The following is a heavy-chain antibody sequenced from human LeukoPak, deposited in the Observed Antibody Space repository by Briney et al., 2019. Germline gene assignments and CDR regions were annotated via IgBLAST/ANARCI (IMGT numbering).Heavy chain of an antibody. J-gene: IGHJ3*02. Sequence: ASVKVSCKASGYTFTGYYMHWVRQAPGQGLEWVGWINPKSGDTNYAQTFQDRVTMTRDTSISTAYMELSRLRSDDTAVYYCAKGDDFWSGYQYWDAFDIWGQGTMVTVSS. CDR3: AKGDDFWSGYQYWDAFDI. CDR2: INPKSGDT. V-gene: IGHV1-2*02. D-gene: IGHD3-3*01. CDR1: GYTFTGYY.